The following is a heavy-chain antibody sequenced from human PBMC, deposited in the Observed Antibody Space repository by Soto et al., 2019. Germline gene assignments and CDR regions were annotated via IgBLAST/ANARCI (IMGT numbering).Heavy chain of an antibody. D-gene: IGHD6-13*01. V-gene: IGHV3-30*18. J-gene: IGHJ5*02. Sequence: GGSLRLYCAASGFTFSSSGMHWVRQAPGKGLEWVAVTSFDGSSGYYADSVKGRFTISRDNSKNTLYLQMNSLRAEDTAVYYCAKDPGSSSWFTTYNWFDPWGQGTLVTVSS. CDR3: AKDPGSSSWFTTYNWFDP. CDR1: GFTFSSSG. CDR2: TSFDGSSG.